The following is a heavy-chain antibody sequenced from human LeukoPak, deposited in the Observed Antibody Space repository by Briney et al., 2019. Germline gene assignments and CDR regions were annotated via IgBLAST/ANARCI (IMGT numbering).Heavy chain of an antibody. D-gene: IGHD6-19*01. CDR2: ISGSGGTT. CDR1: GFTFSSYG. Sequence: AGGSLRLSCAASGFTFSSYGMTWVRQAPGKGLEWVSGISGSGGTTYYADSVKGRFTISRDNSKNTLYLEMNSLRAEDTAVYYCATLGGSFSSGSLYYYYMDVWGKGTTVTISS. J-gene: IGHJ6*03. V-gene: IGHV3-23*01. CDR3: ATLGGSFSSGSLYYYYMDV.